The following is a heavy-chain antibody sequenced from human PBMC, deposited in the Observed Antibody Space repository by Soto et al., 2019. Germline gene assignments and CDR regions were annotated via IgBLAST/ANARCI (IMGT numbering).Heavy chain of an antibody. CDR1: GFSLSTSGVG. CDR2: IYWDDDK. V-gene: IGHV2-5*02. CDR3: AHSHDGDYDY. J-gene: IGHJ4*02. Sequence: QITLKESGPTLVKPTQTLTLTCTFSGFSLSTSGVGVGWIRQPPGKALEWLALIYWDDDKRYSPSPKSRLTPXXDPSKNQVVLTMTNMDPVDTAPYYCAHSHDGDYDYWGQGTLVTVSS. D-gene: IGHD4-17*01.